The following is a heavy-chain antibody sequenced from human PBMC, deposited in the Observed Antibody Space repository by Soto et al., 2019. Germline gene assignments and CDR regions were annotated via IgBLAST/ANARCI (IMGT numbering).Heavy chain of an antibody. Sequence: SVKVSCKASGFTFTSSAVQWVRQARGQRLEWIGWIVVGSGNTNYAQKFQERVTIPRDMSTSTAYMELSALRSEDTAVYYCAADQAYCGGDCYSWLDPWGQGTLVTVSS. V-gene: IGHV1-58*01. CDR3: AADQAYCGGDCYSWLDP. D-gene: IGHD2-21*02. J-gene: IGHJ5*02. CDR2: IVVGSGNT. CDR1: GFTFTSSA.